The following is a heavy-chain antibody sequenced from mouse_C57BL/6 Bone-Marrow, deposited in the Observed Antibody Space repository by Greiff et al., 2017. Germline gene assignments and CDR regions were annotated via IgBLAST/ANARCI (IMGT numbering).Heavy chain of an antibody. CDR2: IDPSDSYT. J-gene: IGHJ2*01. CDR1: GYTFTSYW. CDR3: AREGGWLYYFDY. D-gene: IGHD2-2*01. Sequence: VKLQQPGAELVKPGASVKLSCKASGYTFTSYWMQWVKQRPGQGLEWIGEIDPSDSYTNYNQKFKGKATLTVDTSSSTAYMQLSSLTSEDSAVYYCAREGGWLYYFDYWGQGTTLTVSS. V-gene: IGHV1-50*01.